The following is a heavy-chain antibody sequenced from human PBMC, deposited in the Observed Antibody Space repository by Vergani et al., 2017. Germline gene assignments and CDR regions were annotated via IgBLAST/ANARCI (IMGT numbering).Heavy chain of an antibody. V-gene: IGHV1-46*01. D-gene: IGHD5-12*01. Sequence: QVQLVQSGAEVKKPGASVKVSCKASGYTFTSYYMHWVRQAPGQGLEWMGIINPSGGSSSYAQKLQGRVTMTRDTSTSTVYMELSSLRSEDTAVYYCARKDSGQYSFDIWGQGTMVTVSS. CDR1: GYTFTSYY. CDR3: ARKDSGQYSFDI. J-gene: IGHJ3*02. CDR2: INPSGGSS.